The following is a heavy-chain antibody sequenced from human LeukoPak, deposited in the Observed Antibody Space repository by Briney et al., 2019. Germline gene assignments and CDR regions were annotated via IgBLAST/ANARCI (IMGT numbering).Heavy chain of an antibody. CDR1: GYTFTSYG. CDR3: ARDVGITMVTNWFDP. CDR2: ISAYNGNT. Sequence: APLKVSCKASGYTFTSYGISWVRQAPGHGLEWMGWISAYNGNTNYAQKLQGRVTMTTDTSPSTAYMELRSLRSDDTAVYYCARDVGITMVTNWFDPWGQGTLVTVSS. J-gene: IGHJ5*02. V-gene: IGHV1-18*01. D-gene: IGHD3-10*01.